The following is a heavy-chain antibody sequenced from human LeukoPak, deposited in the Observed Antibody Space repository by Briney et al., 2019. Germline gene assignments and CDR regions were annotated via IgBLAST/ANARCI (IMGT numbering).Heavy chain of an antibody. J-gene: IGHJ6*03. CDR1: GGSISSGDYY. D-gene: IGHD4-11*01. Sequence: SQTLSLTCTVSGGSISSGDYYWSWIRQPPGKGLEWIGYIYYSGSTYYNPSLKSRVTISVDTSKNQFSLKLSSVTAADTAVYYCARGRDDYSNYEDYYYYYMDVWGKGTTVTVSS. CDR3: ARGRDDYSNYEDYYYYYMDV. V-gene: IGHV4-30-4*08. CDR2: IYYSGST.